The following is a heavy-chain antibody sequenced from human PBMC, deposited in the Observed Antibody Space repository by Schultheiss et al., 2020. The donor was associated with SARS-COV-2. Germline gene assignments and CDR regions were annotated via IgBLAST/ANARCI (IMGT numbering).Heavy chain of an antibody. CDR1: GFTFSSYW. CDR2: IKQDGSNK. Sequence: GESLKISCAASGFTFSSYWMSWVRQAPGKGLEWVANIKQDGSNKYYADSVKGRFTISRDNSKNTLYLQMNSLRAEDTAVYYCARCGYSSSSGAFDIWGQGTMVTVSS. CDR3: ARCGYSSSSGAFDI. D-gene: IGHD6-13*01. V-gene: IGHV3-7*01. J-gene: IGHJ3*02.